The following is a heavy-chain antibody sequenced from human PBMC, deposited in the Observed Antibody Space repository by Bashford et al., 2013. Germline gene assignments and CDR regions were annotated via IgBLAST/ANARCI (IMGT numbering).Heavy chain of an antibody. CDR1: GYTFTDYY. CDR3: ARDGPVVGVWNAFDV. D-gene: IGHD1-26*01. CDR2: INPNSGGT. Sequence: ASVKVSCKASGYTFTDYYMHWVRQAPGQGLEWMGWINPNSGGTKYAEMFQGRVTMTRDTSISTAYMELSSLRSDDTAVYFCARDGPVVGVWNAFDVWGQGTVVT. V-gene: IGHV1-2*02. J-gene: IGHJ3*01.